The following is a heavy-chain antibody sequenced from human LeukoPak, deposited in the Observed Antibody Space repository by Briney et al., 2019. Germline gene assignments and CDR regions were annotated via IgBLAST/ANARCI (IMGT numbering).Heavy chain of an antibody. CDR1: GSPFSTFG. CDR3: LTGTTNDAFDI. CDR2: ISAYNGNT. Sequence: ASGEVFCQASGSPFSTFGMHWVRRAPGPGVEWMGWISAYNGNTNYAQKLQGRVTMTTDTSTSTAYMELRSLRSDDTAVYYCLTGTTNDAFDIWGQGTMVTVSS. V-gene: IGHV1-18*01. D-gene: IGHD1-7*01. J-gene: IGHJ3*02.